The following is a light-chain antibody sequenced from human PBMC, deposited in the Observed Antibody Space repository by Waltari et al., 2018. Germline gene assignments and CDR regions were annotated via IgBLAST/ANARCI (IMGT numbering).Light chain of an antibody. V-gene: IGLV2-23*01. J-gene: IGLJ2*01. CDR3: SSYAYSNTLI. CDR2: EGS. Sequence: QSALTQPASVSGSPGQSITISCTGTSSDVGTYDFVSWYQQHSGKAPKLMIYEGSKRPSGVSNHFSGSKSGNTASLTISGLQAKDEADYYCSSYAYSNTLIFGGGTKLTVL. CDR1: SSDVGTYDF.